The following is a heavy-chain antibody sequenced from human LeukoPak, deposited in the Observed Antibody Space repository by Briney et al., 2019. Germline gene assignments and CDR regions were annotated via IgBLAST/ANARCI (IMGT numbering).Heavy chain of an antibody. CDR3: ASGYSNFN. CDR1: GGSISKYS. J-gene: IGHJ4*02. V-gene: IGHV4-59*01. Sequence: SETLSLTCTVSGGSISKYSWSWIRQPPGKGLEWIGHIYHTGSTNYNPSLKSRVTMSVDTSKNQFSLRLSSVTAADTAVYYCASGYSNFNWGQGTLVTVSS. CDR2: IYHTGST. D-gene: IGHD5-18*01.